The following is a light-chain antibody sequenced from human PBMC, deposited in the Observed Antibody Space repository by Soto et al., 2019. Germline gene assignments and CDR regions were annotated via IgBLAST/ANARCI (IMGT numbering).Light chain of an antibody. J-gene: IGKJ1*01. Sequence: EMVMQQPPAPLSLSECERPTLSCRPSHSITSKFAWYQQKPRQAPRLLIYGVATRPTAIPARFSGSGSGTEFTLTISSLESEDVAVYYCQQYYNWPPWTFGQGTKVDIK. CDR1: HSITSK. CDR3: QQYYNWPPWT. V-gene: IGKV3-15*01. CDR2: GVA.